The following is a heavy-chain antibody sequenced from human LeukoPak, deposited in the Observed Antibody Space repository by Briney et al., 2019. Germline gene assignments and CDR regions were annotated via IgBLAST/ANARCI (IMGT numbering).Heavy chain of an antibody. J-gene: IGHJ4*02. V-gene: IGHV1-2*02. CDR3: ARDQEVGATNLDY. CDR1: GYTFTGYY. CDR2: INPNSGGT. Sequence: GASVKVSCKASGYTFTGYYMHWVRQAPGQGLEWMGWINPNSGGTNYAQKFQGRVPMTRDTSISTAYMELSRLRSDDTAVYYCARDQEVGATNLDYWGQGTLVTVSS. D-gene: IGHD1-26*01.